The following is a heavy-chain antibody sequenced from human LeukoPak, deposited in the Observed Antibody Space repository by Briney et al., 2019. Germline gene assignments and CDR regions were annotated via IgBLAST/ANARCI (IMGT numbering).Heavy chain of an antibody. CDR2: ISNDGSNE. J-gene: IGHJ5*02. CDR1: GFTFSSYG. V-gene: IGHV3-30*18. Sequence: GRSLRLSCVASGFTFSSYGMHWVRQAPGKGLEWVAVISNDGSNEFYADSVTGRFTISRDTSKNTLYLQMNSLRTEDTAVYFCAKDYSIPPAAGALYNWFAPWGQGTLDTVSS. D-gene: IGHD6-13*01. CDR3: AKDYSIPPAAGALYNWFAP.